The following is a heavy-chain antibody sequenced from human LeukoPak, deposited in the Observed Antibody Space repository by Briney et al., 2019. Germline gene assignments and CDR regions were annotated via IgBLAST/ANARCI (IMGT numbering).Heavy chain of an antibody. CDR3: ARLKPPYGSGMRWFDP. J-gene: IGHJ5*02. CDR1: GYTFPSYD. D-gene: IGHD3-10*01. Sequence: GASVKVSCKASGYTFPSYDINWVRQATGQGLEWMGWMNPNSDNTGYAQKFQGRVTMTRNTSISTAYMELSSLRSEDTAVYYCARLKPPYGSGMRWFDPWGQGTLVTVSS. CDR2: MNPNSDNT. V-gene: IGHV1-8*01.